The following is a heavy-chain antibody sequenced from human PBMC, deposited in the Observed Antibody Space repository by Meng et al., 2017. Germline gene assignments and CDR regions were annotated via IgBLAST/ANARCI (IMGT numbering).Heavy chain of an antibody. Sequence: GESLKISCAASGFTFSSYAMHWVRQAPGKGLEWVAVISYDVSNKYYADSVKGRFTISRDNSKNTLYLQMNSLRAEDTAVYYCAREGPIYSSGWLQLGYYYYGMDVWGQGTTVTVYS. CDR1: GFTFSSYA. V-gene: IGHV3-30*01. CDR3: AREGPIYSSGWLQLGYYYYGMDV. D-gene: IGHD6-19*01. CDR2: ISYDVSNK. J-gene: IGHJ6*02.